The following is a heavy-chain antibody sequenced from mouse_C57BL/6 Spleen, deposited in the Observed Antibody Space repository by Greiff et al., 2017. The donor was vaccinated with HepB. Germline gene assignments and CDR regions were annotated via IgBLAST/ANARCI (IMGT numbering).Heavy chain of an antibody. D-gene: IGHD4-1*01. V-gene: IGHV3-6*01. CDR1: GYSITSGYY. CDR2: ISYDGSN. CDR3: AGYTGSVDY. J-gene: IGHJ2*01. Sequence: EVKLMESGPGLVKPSQSLSLTCSVTGYSITSGYYWNWIRQFPGNNLAWMGYISYDGSNNYNPSLKNRISITRDTSKNQFFLKLNSVTTEDTATYYCAGYTGSVDYWGQGTTLTVSS.